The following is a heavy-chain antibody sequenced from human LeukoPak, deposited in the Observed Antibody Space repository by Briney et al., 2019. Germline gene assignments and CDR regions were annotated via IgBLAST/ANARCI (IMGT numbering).Heavy chain of an antibody. J-gene: IGHJ4*02. CDR2: IHQIGST. D-gene: IGHD5-18*01. V-gene: IGHV4-39*07. Sequence: PSETLSLTCTVSGGSISSSSYYWGWIRQPPGKGLEWIGSIHQIGSTYYNPSLKSRVTISVDTSKNQFSLKLSSVTAADTAVYYCARDGYRGAGYFDYWGQGTLVTVSS. CDR3: ARDGYRGAGYFDY. CDR1: GGSISSSSYY.